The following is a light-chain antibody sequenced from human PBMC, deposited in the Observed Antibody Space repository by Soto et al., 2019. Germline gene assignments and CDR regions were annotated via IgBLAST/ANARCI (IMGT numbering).Light chain of an antibody. CDR3: QQSSEATWT. V-gene: IGKV1-39*01. CDR2: AAS. CDR1: QSISSY. Sequence: IQMTQSPSSLSASVGDRVTITCRASQSISSYLNWYQQKPGKAPKLLIYAASSLQSGVPSRFSGSGSGTDFTLTISSLQPEDFATYYCQQSSEATWTFGKGTKVDIK. J-gene: IGKJ1*01.